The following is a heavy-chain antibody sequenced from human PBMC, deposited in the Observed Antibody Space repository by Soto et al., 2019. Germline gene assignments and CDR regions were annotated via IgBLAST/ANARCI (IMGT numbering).Heavy chain of an antibody. V-gene: IGHV3-30*03. CDR3: ARGGSGSYLSYYYYGMDV. D-gene: IGHD3-10*01. CDR2: ISYDGSNK. Sequence: PGGSLRLSCAASGFTFSSYGMHWVRQAPGKGLEWVAVISYDGSNKYYADSVKGRFTISRDNSKNTLYLQMNSLRAEDTAVYYCARGGSGSYLSYYYYGMDVRGQGTTVTVSS. J-gene: IGHJ6*02. CDR1: GFTFSSYG.